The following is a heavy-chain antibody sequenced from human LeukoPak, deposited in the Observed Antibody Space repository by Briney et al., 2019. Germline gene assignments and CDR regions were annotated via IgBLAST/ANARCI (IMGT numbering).Heavy chain of an antibody. V-gene: IGHV1-2*02. J-gene: IGHJ3*02. CDR2: MNPNRGGT. CDR3: AREGGYCSSTSCSSRFDI. Sequence: SVTVSCKPSGYTFTGYYLHWVRPAPGQGREWMGWMNPNRGGTNYAQKVQGRVTMTRHTSISTAYMELSRLRSDDSAVYYCAREGGYCSSTSCSSRFDIWGQGTMVTVSS. D-gene: IGHD2-2*01. CDR1: GYTFTGYY.